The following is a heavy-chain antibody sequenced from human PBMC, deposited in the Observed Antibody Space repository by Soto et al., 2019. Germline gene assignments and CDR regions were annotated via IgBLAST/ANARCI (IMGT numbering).Heavy chain of an antibody. CDR2: IYYSGST. Sequence: SETLSLTCTVSGVSISSYYWSWIRQPPGKGLEWIGYIYYSGSTNYNPSLKSRVTISVDTSKNQFSLKLSSVTAADTAVYYCASLVDFWSGISYGMDVWGQGTTVTISS. V-gene: IGHV4-59*01. D-gene: IGHD3-3*01. J-gene: IGHJ6*02. CDR3: ASLVDFWSGISYGMDV. CDR1: GVSISSYY.